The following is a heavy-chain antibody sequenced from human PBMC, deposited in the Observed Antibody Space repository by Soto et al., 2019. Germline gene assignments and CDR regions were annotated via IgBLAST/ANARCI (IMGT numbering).Heavy chain of an antibody. V-gene: IGHV3-23*01. CDR3: AKDTRYGDYVRWFDS. CDR1: GFTFSSYA. D-gene: IGHD5-12*01. Sequence: EVQLLESGGGLVQPGGSLRLSCTASGFTFSSYAMTWVRQAPGRGLEGVSGITASGGRTFYADSVKGRFTISRDNSRTTLYLQMNSLRADDTALYYCAKDTRYGDYVRWFDSWGQGTLVTVSS. CDR2: ITASGGRT. J-gene: IGHJ5*01.